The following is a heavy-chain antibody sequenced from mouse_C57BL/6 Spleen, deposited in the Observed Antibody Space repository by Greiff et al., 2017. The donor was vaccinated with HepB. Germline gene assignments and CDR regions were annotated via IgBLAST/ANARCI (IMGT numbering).Heavy chain of an antibody. J-gene: IGHJ1*03. CDR1: GFTFSDYG. D-gene: IGHD2-1*01. CDR3: ARIGYYGMYFDV. CDR2: ISSGSSTI. V-gene: IGHV5-17*01. Sequence: DVMLVESGGGLVKPGGSLILSCAASGFTFSDYGMHWVRQAPEKGLEWVAYISSGSSTIYYADTVKGRFTISRDNAKNTLFLQMTSLRSEDTAMYYCARIGYYGMYFDVWGTGTTVTVSS.